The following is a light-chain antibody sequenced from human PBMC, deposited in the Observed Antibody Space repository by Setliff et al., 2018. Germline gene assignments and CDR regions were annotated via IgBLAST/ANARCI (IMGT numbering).Light chain of an antibody. Sequence: QSALTQPASVSGSPGQSITISCAGTSSDVGSYHLVSWYQQHPGKAPKLMIYEVNKRPSGVSNRFSGSKSGNTASLTISGLQAEDEGDYYCCSYVTGGTLAFGGGTKGTVL. CDR3: CSYVTGGTLA. J-gene: IGLJ3*02. V-gene: IGLV2-23*02. CDR1: SSDVGSYHL. CDR2: EVN.